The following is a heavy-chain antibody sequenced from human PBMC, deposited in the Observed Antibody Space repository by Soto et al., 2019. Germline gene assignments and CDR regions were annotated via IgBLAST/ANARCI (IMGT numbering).Heavy chain of an antibody. J-gene: IGHJ4*02. D-gene: IGHD3-3*01. CDR2: ISGSGDST. V-gene: IGHV3-23*01. CDR3: AKDTPQEWLLVFHY. Sequence: EVKVLEAGGGLVQPGGSLRLLCAASGFTFSSYAMSWVRQSPGKGLEWVSEISGSGDSTYYANSVKGRFTISRDNSKNTLYLQMNSLRAEDTAVYYCAKDTPQEWLLVFHYWGQGTLVTVSS. CDR1: GFTFSSYA.